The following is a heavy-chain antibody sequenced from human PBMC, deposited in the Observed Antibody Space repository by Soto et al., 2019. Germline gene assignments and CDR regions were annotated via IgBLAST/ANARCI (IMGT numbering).Heavy chain of an antibody. V-gene: IGHV4-39*01. Sequence: PSETLSLTCTVSGGSISSSSYYWVWIRQPPGKGLEWIGNIYYSGSTHYKPSLKSRVTISIDTSKNQFSLKVTSVTAADTAVYYCARQPYYDYVWGTFRPPFDYWGLGTLVTVSS. J-gene: IGHJ4*02. D-gene: IGHD3-16*02. CDR3: ARQPYYDYVWGTFRPPFDY. CDR2: IYYSGST. CDR1: GGSISSSSYY.